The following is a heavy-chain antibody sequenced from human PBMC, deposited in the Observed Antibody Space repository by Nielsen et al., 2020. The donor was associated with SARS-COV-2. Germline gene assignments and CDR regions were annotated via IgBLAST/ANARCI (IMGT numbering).Heavy chain of an antibody. V-gene: IGHV5-51*01. Sequence: GESLKISCKGSGYSFTSYWIGWVRQMPGKGLEWMGIIYPGDSDTRYSPSFQGQVTISADKSISTAYLQWSSLNASDTAMYYCARQRRDYYDSSGNGWFAPWGQGTLVTVSS. J-gene: IGHJ5*02. CDR3: ARQRRDYYDSSGNGWFAP. D-gene: IGHD3-22*01. CDR1: GYSFTSYW. CDR2: IYPGDSDT.